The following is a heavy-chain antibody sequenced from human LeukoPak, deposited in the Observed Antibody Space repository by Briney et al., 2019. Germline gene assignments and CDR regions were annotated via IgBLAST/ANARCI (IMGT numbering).Heavy chain of an antibody. CDR2: INHSGST. V-gene: IGHV4-34*01. Sequence: SETLSLTCAVYGGSFSGYYWSWIRQPPGKGLEWIGEINHSGSTNYNPSLKSRVTISVDTSKNQFSLKLSSVTATDTAVYYCATYSNYYFDYWGQGTLVTVSS. CDR1: GGSFSGYY. D-gene: IGHD4-11*01. J-gene: IGHJ4*02. CDR3: ATYSNYYFDY.